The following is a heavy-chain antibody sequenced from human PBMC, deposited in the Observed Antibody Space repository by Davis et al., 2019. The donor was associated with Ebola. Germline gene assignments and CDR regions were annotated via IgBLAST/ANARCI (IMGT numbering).Heavy chain of an antibody. J-gene: IGHJ6*02. V-gene: IGHV4-39*02. Sequence: SETLSLTCTVSGGSIYSSSYYWGWIRQPPGKGLEWIGTIYYSGSTYYNPSLKSRVTISVDTSKNQFSLKLSSVTAADTAVYYCARDSDGMDVWGQGTTVTVSS. CDR3: ARDSDGMDV. CDR1: GGSIYSSSYY. CDR2: IYYSGST.